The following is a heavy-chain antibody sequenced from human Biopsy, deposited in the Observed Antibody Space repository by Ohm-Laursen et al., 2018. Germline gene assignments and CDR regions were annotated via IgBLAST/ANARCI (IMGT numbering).Heavy chain of an antibody. CDR2: IIPIVGIT. D-gene: IGHD3-10*01. V-gene: IGHV1-69*04. CDR3: ARGGSGSGYYGMDV. Sequence: GASVKVSCKASGDTFSRSAFFWVRQAPGQGLVYLGRIIPIVGITNHAQTFRGRITLTADKSTFMVYMELSRLRSDDTAIYYCARGGSGSGYYGMDVWGQGATVSVSS. J-gene: IGHJ6*02. CDR1: GDTFSRSA.